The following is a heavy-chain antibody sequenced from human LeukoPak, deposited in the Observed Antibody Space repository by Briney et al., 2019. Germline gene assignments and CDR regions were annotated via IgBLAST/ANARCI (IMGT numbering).Heavy chain of an antibody. V-gene: IGHV4-59*01. D-gene: IGHD3-10*01. J-gene: IGHJ4*02. CDR2: IYYSGST. Sequence: SETLSLTCTVSGGSISTDYWSWIRQPPGKGLEWIGYIYYSGSTDYNPSLKNRVTISVDTSKNQFSLRLGSVTAADTAVYYCAGASYYDSGSRIAYFDYWGQGTLVTVSS. CDR3: AGASYYDSGSRIAYFDY. CDR1: GGSISTDY.